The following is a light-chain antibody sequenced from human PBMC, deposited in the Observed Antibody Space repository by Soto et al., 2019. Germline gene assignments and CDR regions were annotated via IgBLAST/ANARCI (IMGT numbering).Light chain of an antibody. CDR2: STD. J-gene: IGLJ3*02. Sequence: QTVVTQEPSFSVSPGGTVTLTCGLSSGSVSTNYYPSWYQQTPGQSPRTLIYSTDIRSSGVPDRFSGSILGNKAALTITGAQADDESGYFCVLYMGGGIPPVFGRGTKLTVL. CDR3: VLYMGGGIPPV. V-gene: IGLV8-61*01. CDR1: SGSVSTNYY.